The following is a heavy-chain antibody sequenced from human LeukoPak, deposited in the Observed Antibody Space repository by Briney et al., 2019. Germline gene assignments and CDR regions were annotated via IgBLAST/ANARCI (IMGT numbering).Heavy chain of an antibody. V-gene: IGHV4-34*01. CDR3: ARGFCRGESCYSGEYFQH. CDR1: GESLNDYY. CDR2: ITHNGST. Sequence: PSETLSLTCSVHGESLNDYYWSWIRQSPGKGLEWIGEITHNGSTTFNPSLESRLTISVDTSKNQFSLKLTSVTAADASVYFCARGFCRGESCYSGEYFQHWGQGTLVTVSS. D-gene: IGHD2-15*01. J-gene: IGHJ1*01.